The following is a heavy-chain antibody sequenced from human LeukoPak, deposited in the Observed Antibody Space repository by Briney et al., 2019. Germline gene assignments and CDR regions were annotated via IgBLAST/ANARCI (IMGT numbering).Heavy chain of an antibody. CDR3: AKGNGYPCYFDY. CDR2: IGAGGSIT. Sequence: GGSLRLSCAASGFTVSDIYVSWVRQAPGKGLEWVSVIGAGGSITSYADSVKGRFTISRDNSKNTLYLQMNSLRAEDTALYYCAKGNGYPCYFDYWGQGTLVTVSS. V-gene: IGHV3-23*01. D-gene: IGHD3-22*01. J-gene: IGHJ4*02. CDR1: GFTVSDIY.